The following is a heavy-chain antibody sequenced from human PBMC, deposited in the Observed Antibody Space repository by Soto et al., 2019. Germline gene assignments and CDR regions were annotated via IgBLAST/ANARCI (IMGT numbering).Heavy chain of an antibody. CDR3: AKKVNSGPGSQYFDY. CDR1: GFTFSSYS. V-gene: IGHV3-23*01. Sequence: GGSLRLSCAASGFTFSSYSMCWVRQAPGKGLEWVSGFRTSGDGGTTYYADSVKGRFTISRDNSKNMLFLQMNSLRAEDTAIYYCAKKVNSGPGSQYFDYWGQGTLVTVSS. J-gene: IGHJ4*02. D-gene: IGHD3-10*01. CDR2: FRTSGDGGTT.